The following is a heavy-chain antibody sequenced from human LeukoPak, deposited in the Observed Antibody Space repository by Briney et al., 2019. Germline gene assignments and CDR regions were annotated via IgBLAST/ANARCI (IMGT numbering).Heavy chain of an antibody. D-gene: IGHD3-22*01. CDR2: INPNSGGT. V-gene: IGHV1-2*02. CDR1: GYTFTGYY. Sequence: ASVKVSCKASGYTFTGYYMHWVRQAPGQGLEWMGWINPNSGGTNYAQKFQGRVTMTRDTSISTAYMELSRLRSDDTAVYYCARDPIIVVYAFDIWGQGTMVTVSS. CDR3: ARDPIIVVYAFDI. J-gene: IGHJ3*02.